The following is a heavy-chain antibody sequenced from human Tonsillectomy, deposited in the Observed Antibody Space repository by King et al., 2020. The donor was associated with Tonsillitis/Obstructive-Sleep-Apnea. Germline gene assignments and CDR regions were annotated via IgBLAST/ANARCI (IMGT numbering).Heavy chain of an antibody. D-gene: IGHD6-6*01. Sequence: DVQLVESGGGLVQPGGSLRLSCAASGFTFRNYWMHWVRQAPGKGLLWVSRINYDGSSTSYADSVKGRFTISRDNAKNTLYLQMNSLRAEDTAVYYCARDRGYSSSSVNWGQGTLVTVSS. CDR1: GFTFRNYW. J-gene: IGHJ4*02. V-gene: IGHV3-74*01. CDR2: INYDGSST. CDR3: ARDRGYSSSSVN.